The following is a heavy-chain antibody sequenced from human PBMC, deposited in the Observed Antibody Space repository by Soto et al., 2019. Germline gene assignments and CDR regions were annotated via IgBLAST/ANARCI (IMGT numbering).Heavy chain of an antibody. V-gene: IGHV1-3*05. J-gene: IGHJ4*02. CDR2: INAGNGNT. CDR1: RYTFSSYA. Sequence: QVQLVQSGAEEKKPGASVKVSCKASRYTFSSYAIHWVRQAPGQGLEWMGWINAGNGNTKYSQKFQGRVTITRDTSASTAYMELNSLRSEDTAVYYCARVDGTYWGQGTLVTVSS. CDR3: ARVDGTY. D-gene: IGHD1-26*01.